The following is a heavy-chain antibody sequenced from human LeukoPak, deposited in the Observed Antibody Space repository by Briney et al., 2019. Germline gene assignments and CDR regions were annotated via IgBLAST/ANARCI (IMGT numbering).Heavy chain of an antibody. CDR2: IYYSGST. Sequence: SETLSLTCTVSGGSISSSSYYWGWIRQPPGKGLEWIGSIYYSGSTYYNPSLKSRVTISVDTSKNQFSLKLSSVTAADTAVYYCARRHPTYYYGSGSGDYWGQGTLVTVSS. J-gene: IGHJ4*02. V-gene: IGHV4-39*01. D-gene: IGHD3-10*01. CDR3: ARRHPTYYYGSGSGDY. CDR1: GGSISSSSYY.